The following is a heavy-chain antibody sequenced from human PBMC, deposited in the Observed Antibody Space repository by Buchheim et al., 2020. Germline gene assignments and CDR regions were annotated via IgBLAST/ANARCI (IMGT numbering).Heavy chain of an antibody. D-gene: IGHD3-22*01. Sequence: EVQLVESGGGLVKPGGSPRLSCAASGFTFSSYSMNWVRQAPGKGLEWVSSISSSSSYIYYADSVKGRFTISRDNAKNSLYLQMNSLRAEDTAVYYCARDIRYYYDSSGNPWGQGTL. CDR2: ISSSSSYI. CDR1: GFTFSSYS. J-gene: IGHJ5*02. V-gene: IGHV3-21*01. CDR3: ARDIRYYYDSSGNP.